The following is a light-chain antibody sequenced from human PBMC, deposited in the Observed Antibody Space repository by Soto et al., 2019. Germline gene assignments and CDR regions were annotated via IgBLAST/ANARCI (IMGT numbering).Light chain of an antibody. CDR2: GAS. J-gene: IGKJ3*01. Sequence: EIVLTQSPGTLSLSPGERATLSCRASQSVSSSYLAWYQQKPGLAPRLLIYGASSRATGIPDRFSGSGSGTDFTLTISRLEPEDFAVYYCQQYGSSPGCTFGPGTKVDIK. V-gene: IGKV3-20*01. CDR1: QSVSSSY. CDR3: QQYGSSPGCT.